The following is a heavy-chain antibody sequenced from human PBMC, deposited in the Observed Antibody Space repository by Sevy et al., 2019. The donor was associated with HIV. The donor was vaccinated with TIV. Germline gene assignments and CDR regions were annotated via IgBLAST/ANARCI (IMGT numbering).Heavy chain of an antibody. CDR1: GFTFSNYN. D-gene: IGHD3-3*01. V-gene: IGHV3-21*06. Sequence: GGSLRPSFAASGFTFSNYNINWVRHSPGKGLEWVSFISTSSGYIYYADSVKGRFTISRDNAKNSLYLQMNSLRAEDTAVYYCARDKTILEGRYGMDVWGQGTTVTVSS. J-gene: IGHJ6*02. CDR3: ARDKTILEGRYGMDV. CDR2: ISTSSGYI.